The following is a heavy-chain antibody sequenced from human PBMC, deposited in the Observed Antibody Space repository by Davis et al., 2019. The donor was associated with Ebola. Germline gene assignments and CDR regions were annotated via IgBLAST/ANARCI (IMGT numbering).Heavy chain of an antibody. CDR2: ITSSSSYI. Sequence: GESLKISCAASGFTFTSYSMNWVRQAPGKGLEWVSSITSSSSYIYYADSVKGRFTISRDNSKNTLYLQMNSLRAEDTAVYYCARDGTARYGLDVWGQGTTVTVSS. J-gene: IGHJ6*02. CDR1: GFTFTSYS. V-gene: IGHV3-21*01. D-gene: IGHD1/OR15-1a*01. CDR3: ARDGTARYGLDV.